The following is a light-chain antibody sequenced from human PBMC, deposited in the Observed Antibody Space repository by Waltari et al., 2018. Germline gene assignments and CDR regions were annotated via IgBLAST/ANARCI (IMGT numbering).Light chain of an antibody. CDR2: VTS. J-gene: IGLJ2*01. V-gene: IGLV1-40*01. CDR3: QSYDTSLSVV. Sequence: QSVLTQPPSVSGAPGQRVSISCTGSGSNPGAGYAVHWYPQHPGKAPKLLIYVTSTRPPGVPDRFFGSQSGTSASLAITALQAEDEAEYYCQSYDTSLSVVFGGGTKLTVL. CDR1: GSNPGAGYA.